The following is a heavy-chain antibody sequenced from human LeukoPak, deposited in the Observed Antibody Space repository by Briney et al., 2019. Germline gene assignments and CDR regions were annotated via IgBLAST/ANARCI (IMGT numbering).Heavy chain of an antibody. J-gene: IGHJ4*01. V-gene: IGHV3-53*01. CDR2: TYARRGIT. Sequence: GGSLRLSCAASGFNISVHYISWVRQAPGKGREWVSVTYARRGITFYADSVKGRFTISRDNFKNMVHLQVDSLRVDDTAVYYCAREPEDREHCPFDYWGPGTWVTVSS. D-gene: IGHD1/OR15-1a*01. CDR3: AREPEDREHCPFDY. CDR1: GFNISVHY.